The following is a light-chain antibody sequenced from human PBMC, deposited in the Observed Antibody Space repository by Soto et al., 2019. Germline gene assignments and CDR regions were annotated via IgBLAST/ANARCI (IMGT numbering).Light chain of an antibody. CDR2: WAS. V-gene: IGKV4-1*01. Sequence: DIVMTQSPDSLAVSLGERATINCKSSQSVLYSSNNKNYLTWYQQKPGQPPKLLIYWASTRESGVPDRSSGSGSETDFTLTISSLQAEDVAVYYCQQYYSDPWTFGQGTKVEIK. CDR1: QSVLYSSNNKNY. CDR3: QQYYSDPWT. J-gene: IGKJ1*01.